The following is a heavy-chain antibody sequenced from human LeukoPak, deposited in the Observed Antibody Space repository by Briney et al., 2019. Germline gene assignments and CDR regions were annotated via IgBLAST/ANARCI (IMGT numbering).Heavy chain of an antibody. CDR2: IYNSGSI. J-gene: IGHJ4*02. CDR3: ARENSNSWYLDY. V-gene: IGHV4-59*01. CDR1: GGSISTYY. D-gene: IGHD6-13*01. Sequence: SETLSLTCTVSGGSISTYYWRWIRQPPGKGLEWIGYIYNSGSINYNPSLKSRVTISVDTSKNQFSLKLSSVTAADTAVYYCARENSNSWYLDYWGQGTLVTVSS.